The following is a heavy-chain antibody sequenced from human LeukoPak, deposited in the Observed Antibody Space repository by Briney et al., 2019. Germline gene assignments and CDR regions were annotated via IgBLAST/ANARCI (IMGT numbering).Heavy chain of an antibody. J-gene: IGHJ4*02. CDR1: GYTFTGYY. D-gene: IGHD6-13*01. V-gene: IGHV1-2*02. Sequence: ASVKVSCKASGYTFTGYYIHWVRQAPGQGLEWMGWINPNTGGTNNAQKFQGRVTMTRDSSINTAYMELSKLRFDDTAVCYCARGVSIWYGAPDYWGQGTLISVSS. CDR3: ARGVSIWYGAPDY. CDR2: INPNTGGT.